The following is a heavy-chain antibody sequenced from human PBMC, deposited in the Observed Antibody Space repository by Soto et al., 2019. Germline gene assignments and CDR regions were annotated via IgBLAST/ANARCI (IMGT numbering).Heavy chain of an antibody. J-gene: IGHJ5*02. CDR2: IYYSGST. CDR3: ARYCSGGSCYSVDP. Sequence: SETLSLTCTVSGGSISSYYWSWIRQPPGKGLEWIGYIYYSGSTNYNPSLKSRVTISVDTSKNQFSLKLSSVTAADTAVYYCARYCSGGSCYSVDPWGQGTLVTVSS. V-gene: IGHV4-59*01. CDR1: GGSISSYY. D-gene: IGHD2-15*01.